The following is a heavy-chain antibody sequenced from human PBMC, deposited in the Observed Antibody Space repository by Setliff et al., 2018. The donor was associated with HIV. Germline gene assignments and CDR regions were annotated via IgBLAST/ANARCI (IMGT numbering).Heavy chain of an antibody. J-gene: IGHJ6*04. CDR2: RYHSGST. CDR3: ARLRYGSGIPLDV. Sequence: SETLSLTCTVSGASISSSTDYWGWIRQSPGKGLEWIGSRYHSGSTYQNPSLKSRVTIPVDTSKNQFSLELSSVTAADTAVYYCARLRYGSGIPLDVWGTGISVTVSS. CDR1: GASISSSTDY. V-gene: IGHV4-39*01. D-gene: IGHD3-10*01.